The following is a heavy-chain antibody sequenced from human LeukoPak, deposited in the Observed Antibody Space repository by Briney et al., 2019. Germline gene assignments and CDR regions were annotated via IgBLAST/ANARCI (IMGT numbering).Heavy chain of an antibody. CDR3: AGQVVITTVAAFDI. J-gene: IGHJ3*02. V-gene: IGHV4-39*01. CDR2: IYYSGST. CDR1: GGSISSSSYY. Sequence: SETLSLTCTVSGGSISSSSYYWGWIRQPPGKGLEWIGSIYYSGSTYYNPSLKSRVTISVDTSKNQFSLKLGSVTAADTAVYYCAGQVVITTVAAFDIWGQGTMVTVSS. D-gene: IGHD3-22*01.